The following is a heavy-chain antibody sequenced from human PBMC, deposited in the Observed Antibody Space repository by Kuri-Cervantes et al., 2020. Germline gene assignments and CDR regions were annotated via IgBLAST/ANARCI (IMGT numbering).Heavy chain of an antibody. V-gene: IGHV3-21*04. J-gene: IGHJ4*02. CDR3: VREGAGIAVAEESY. CDR2: ISSSSSYI. D-gene: IGHD6-19*01. CDR1: GFTFSSYS. Sequence: GESLKISCAASGFTFSSYSMNWVRQAPGKGLEWVSSISSSSSYIYYADSVKGRFTISRDNAKNSLYPQMNSLRAEDTGVYYCVREGAGIAVAEESYWGQGTLVTVSS.